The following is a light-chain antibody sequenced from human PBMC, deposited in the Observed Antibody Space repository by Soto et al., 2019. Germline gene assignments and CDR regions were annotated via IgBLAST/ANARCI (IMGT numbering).Light chain of an antibody. Sequence: IQMTQSPSSLSASVGDRVTITCRASHNIDTYFNWYQQKPGKAPILLIYAASSLQSGVPSRFSGSGSGTDFTVTISSLQPEDFATYYCQQTYSLPPDITFGQGTRLDIK. CDR1: HNIDTY. V-gene: IGKV1-39*01. J-gene: IGKJ5*01. CDR3: QQTYSLPPDIT. CDR2: AAS.